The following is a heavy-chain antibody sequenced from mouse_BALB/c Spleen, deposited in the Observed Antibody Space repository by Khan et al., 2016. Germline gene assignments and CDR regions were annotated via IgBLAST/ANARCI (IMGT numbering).Heavy chain of an antibody. J-gene: IGHJ1*01. CDR2: INTYTGEP. CDR1: GYTFTNYG. CDR3: ARYRYYYGSSKYFDV. Sequence: LVESGPELKKPGETVKISCKASGYTFTNYGMNWVKQAPGKDLKWMGWINTYTGEPTYADDFKGRFAFSLETSASTAYLQINNLRNEDTATYFCARYRYYYGSSKYFDVWGAGTTVTVSS. V-gene: IGHV9-3-1*01. D-gene: IGHD1-1*01.